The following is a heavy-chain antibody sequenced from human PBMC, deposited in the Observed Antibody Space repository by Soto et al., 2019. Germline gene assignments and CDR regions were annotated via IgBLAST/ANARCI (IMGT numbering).Heavy chain of an antibody. J-gene: IGHJ6*02. Sequence: QVQLVQSGAEVKKPGSSVKVSCKASGGTFSSYAISWVRQAPGQGLEWMGGIIPIFGTANYAQKFQGRVTITADESTSTAYRELSSLRSEDTAVYYCARERVVLGVTNYYGMDVWGQGTTVTVSS. CDR2: IIPIFGTA. CDR3: ARERVVLGVTNYYGMDV. V-gene: IGHV1-69*01. CDR1: GGTFSSYA. D-gene: IGHD3-10*01.